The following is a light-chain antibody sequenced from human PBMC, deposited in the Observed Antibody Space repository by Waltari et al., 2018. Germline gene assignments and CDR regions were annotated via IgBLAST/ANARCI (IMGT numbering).Light chain of an antibody. Sequence: SYELTQPPSVSVSPGQTARITCSGDALANQTFYWYQQKPGQAPVLMIYKDTERPSGIPERFSGSSSGTTVTLTISGVQAEDEADYYCQSSDTNCTHVFGIGTKVTVL. V-gene: IGLV3-25*03. CDR3: QSSDTNCTHV. J-gene: IGLJ1*01. CDR1: ALANQT. CDR2: KDT.